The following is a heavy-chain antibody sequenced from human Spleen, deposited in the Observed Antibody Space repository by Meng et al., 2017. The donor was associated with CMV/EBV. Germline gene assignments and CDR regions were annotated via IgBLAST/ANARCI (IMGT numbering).Heavy chain of an antibody. Sequence: SCKASGYTFSRYDVNWVRLATGQGLEWMGSMNPGSGRTAYGQKFQGRVTMTRDTSINTAYMTVTSLRSDDSAVYYCAISTVTAAFDYWGQGTLVTVSS. J-gene: IGHJ4*02. CDR3: AISTVTAAFDY. V-gene: IGHV1-8*01. D-gene: IGHD6-25*01. CDR1: GYTFSRYD. CDR2: MNPGSGRT.